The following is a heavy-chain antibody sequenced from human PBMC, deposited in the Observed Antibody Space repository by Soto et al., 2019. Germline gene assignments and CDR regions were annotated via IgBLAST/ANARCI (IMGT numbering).Heavy chain of an antibody. V-gene: IGHV4-34*01. J-gene: IGHJ6*02. CDR3: ARMAAALYYYYYYGMDV. D-gene: IGHD6-13*01. CDR1: GGSFSGYY. CDR2: INHSGST. Sequence: PSETLSLTCAVYGGSFSGYYWSWIRQPPGKGLEWIGEINHSGSTNYNPSLKSRVTISVDTSKNQFSLKLSSVTAADTAVYYCARMAAALYYYYYYGMDVWGHGTTVTVSS.